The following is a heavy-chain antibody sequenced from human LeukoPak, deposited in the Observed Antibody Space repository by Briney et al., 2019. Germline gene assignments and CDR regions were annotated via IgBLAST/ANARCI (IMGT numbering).Heavy chain of an antibody. CDR2: INHSGST. CDR3: ARSRVVPAAIRYYYYGMDV. J-gene: IGHJ6*02. V-gene: IGHV4-34*01. CDR1: GGSFSGYY. D-gene: IGHD2-2*01. Sequence: PSETLSLTCAVYGGSFSGYYWSWIRQPPGEGLEWIGEINHSGSTNYNPSLKSRVTISVDTSKNQFSLKLSSVTAADTAVYYCARSRVVPAAIRYYYYGMDVWGQGTTVTVSS.